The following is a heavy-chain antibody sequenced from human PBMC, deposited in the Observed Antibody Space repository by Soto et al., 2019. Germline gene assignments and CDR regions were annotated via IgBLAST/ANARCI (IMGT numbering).Heavy chain of an antibody. Sequence: PSETLSLTCAVSGYSISSGYYWGWLRQPPGKGLERIGSIYSGGSTYYNPSLNSRVTLSIDMTNNHVSLILSSVTAADTAVYYCARVGPWVPYYYDSSPYTFENWFDPWGQGTLVTVSS. V-gene: IGHV4-38-2*01. CDR2: IYSGGST. D-gene: IGHD3-22*01. CDR3: ARVGPWVPYYYDSSPYTFENWFDP. CDR1: GYSISSGYY. J-gene: IGHJ5*02.